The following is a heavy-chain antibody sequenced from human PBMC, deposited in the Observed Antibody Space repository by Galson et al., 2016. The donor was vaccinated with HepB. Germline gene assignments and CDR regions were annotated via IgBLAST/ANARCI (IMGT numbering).Heavy chain of an antibody. Sequence: SETLSLTCTVSGGSISSSNYYWGWIRQPPGKGLEWIGTIYYSGSTYYNPSLKSRVAISVATSKNQFSLNLSSVTAADTAVYYCGRLPELLSYYYGSGSPGDYWGQGTLVTVSS. J-gene: IGHJ4*02. D-gene: IGHD3-10*01. V-gene: IGHV4-39*01. CDR3: GRLPELLSYYYGSGSPGDY. CDR2: IYYSGST. CDR1: GGSISSSNYY.